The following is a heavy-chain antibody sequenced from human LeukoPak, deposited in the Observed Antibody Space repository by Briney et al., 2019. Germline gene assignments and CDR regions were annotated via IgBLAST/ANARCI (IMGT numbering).Heavy chain of an antibody. D-gene: IGHD3-10*01. CDR3: ARGRQLLWFGTQGNYYYYMDV. CDR1: GGSFSDYY. CDR2: INHSGST. J-gene: IGHJ6*03. V-gene: IGHV4-34*01. Sequence: SETLSLTCAVYGGSFSDYYWSWIRQPPGKGLEWIGEINHSGSTNYNPSLKSRVAISLDTSKNQFSLKLISVTAADTAVYYCARGRQLLWFGTQGNYYYYMDVWGKGTTVTVSS.